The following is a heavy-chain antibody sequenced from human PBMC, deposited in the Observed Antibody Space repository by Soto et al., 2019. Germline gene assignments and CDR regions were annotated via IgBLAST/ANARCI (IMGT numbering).Heavy chain of an antibody. J-gene: IGHJ4*02. Sequence: SETLSLTCTVSGGSISSYYWSWIRQPPGKGLVWIVYIYYSGSTKYNPSLKSRVTILVDTSKNQFSLKLSSVIAADTAVYYCARRYGGNFDFWGQGTLVTVSS. CDR3: ARRYGGNFDF. CDR2: IYYSGST. D-gene: IGHD1-26*01. V-gene: IGHV4-59*01. CDR1: GGSISSYY.